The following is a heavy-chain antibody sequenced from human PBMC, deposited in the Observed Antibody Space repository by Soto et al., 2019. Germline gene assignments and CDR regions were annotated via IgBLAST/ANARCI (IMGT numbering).Heavy chain of an antibody. D-gene: IGHD2-15*01. CDR1: RFTFSSYW. Sequence: GGSLRLSCAASRFTFSSYWMSWVRQAPGKGLEWVANINQGGSERYYVDSVKGRFTVSRDNAKNSLYLQMNSLRAEDTAVYYCARDPHLGYCSGGRCYNGWGQGTLVTVSS. V-gene: IGHV3-7*01. CDR3: ARDPHLGYCSGGRCYNG. J-gene: IGHJ4*02. CDR2: INQGGSER.